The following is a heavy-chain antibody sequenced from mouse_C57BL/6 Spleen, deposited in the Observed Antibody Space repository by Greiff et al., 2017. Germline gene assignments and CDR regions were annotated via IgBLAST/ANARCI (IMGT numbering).Heavy chain of an antibody. CDR2: IDPSDSYT. CDR3: ARNYGSSYEDAMDY. D-gene: IGHD1-1*01. Sequence: QVHVKQPGAELVRPGTSVKLSCKASGYTFTSYWMHWVKQRPGQGLEWIGVIDPSDSYTNYNQKFKGKATLTVDTSSSTAYMQLSSLTSEDSAVYYCARNYGSSYEDAMDYWGQGTSVTVSS. J-gene: IGHJ4*01. CDR1: GYTFTSYW. V-gene: IGHV1-59*01.